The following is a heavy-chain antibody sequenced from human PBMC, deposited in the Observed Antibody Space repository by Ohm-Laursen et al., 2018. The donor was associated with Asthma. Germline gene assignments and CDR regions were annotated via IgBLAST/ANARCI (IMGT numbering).Heavy chain of an antibody. V-gene: IGHV3-30*18. CDR1: GFNFGTYG. CDR2: ISQDGSNK. J-gene: IGHJ6*02. CDR3: AKDTEGRYDFWSGLSDYYYGMDV. D-gene: IGHD3-3*01. Sequence: SLRLSCAAPGFNFGTYGMHWVRQAPGKGPEWVAVISQDGSNKYYADSVKGRFTISRDKSKNTLYLQMNSLRAEDTAVYYCAKDTEGRYDFWSGLSDYYYGMDVWGQGTTVTVSS.